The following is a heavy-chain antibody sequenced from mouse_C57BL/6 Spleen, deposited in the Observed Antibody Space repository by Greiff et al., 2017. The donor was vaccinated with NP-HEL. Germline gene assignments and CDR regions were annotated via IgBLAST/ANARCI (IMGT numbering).Heavy chain of an antibody. D-gene: IGHD3-3*01. Sequence: VQLQQSGAELVKPGASVKLSCKASGYTFTSYWMQWVKQRPGQGLEWIGEIDPSDSYTNYNQKFKGKATLTVDTSSSTAYMQRSSLTSEDSAVYYCARRGRDVGFAYWGQGTLVTVSA. V-gene: IGHV1-50*01. CDR1: GYTFTSYW. J-gene: IGHJ3*01. CDR2: IDPSDSYT. CDR3: ARRGRDVGFAY.